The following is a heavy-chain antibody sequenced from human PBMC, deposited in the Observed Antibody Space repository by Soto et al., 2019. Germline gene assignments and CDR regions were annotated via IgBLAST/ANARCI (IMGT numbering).Heavy chain of an antibody. CDR1: GYTFTSYD. CDR2: MNPNSGNT. CDR3: ATATIAATGLGY. J-gene: IGHJ4*02. V-gene: IGHV1-8*01. D-gene: IGHD6-13*01. Sequence: QVHLVQSGAEVKKPGASVKVSCRTSGYTFTSYDINWVRQATGQGLEWMGWMNPNSGNTRYAQKFQGRVTMTTNTSISTAYMELSSLRSGDTAMYYCATATIAATGLGYWGQGTPVTVSS.